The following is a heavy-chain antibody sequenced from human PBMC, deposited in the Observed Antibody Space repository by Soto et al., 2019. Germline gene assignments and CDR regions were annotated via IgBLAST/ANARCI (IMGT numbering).Heavy chain of an antibody. CDR3: ARGYCTNGVCYAMGYAFDI. D-gene: IGHD2-8*01. CDR1: GGSISSGGYY. Sequence: PSETLSLTCTVSGGSISSGGYYWSWIRQHPGKGLEWIGYIYYSGSTYYNPSLKSRVTISVDTSKNQFSLKLSSVTAADTAVYYCARGYCTNGVCYAMGYAFDIGGKGKWSQSPQ. V-gene: IGHV4-31*03. CDR2: IYYSGST. J-gene: IGHJ3*02.